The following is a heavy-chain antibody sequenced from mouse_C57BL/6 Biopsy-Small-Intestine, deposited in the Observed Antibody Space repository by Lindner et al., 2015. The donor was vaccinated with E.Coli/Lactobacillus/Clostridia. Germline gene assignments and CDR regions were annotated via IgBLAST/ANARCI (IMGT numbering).Heavy chain of an antibody. CDR3: TLYMRH. D-gene: IGHD1-3*01. V-gene: IGHV14-1*01. J-gene: IGHJ2*01. CDR1: GFTFKDYY. CDR2: IDPEDGDT. Sequence: QLQESGAELVRPGASVKLSCTGSGFTFKDYYIHWVKQRPEQGLDWIGRIDPEDGDTEYAPKFQGKASITADTSSNTAYLQLSNLTSEDTAVYYCTLYMRHWGQGTTLTISS.